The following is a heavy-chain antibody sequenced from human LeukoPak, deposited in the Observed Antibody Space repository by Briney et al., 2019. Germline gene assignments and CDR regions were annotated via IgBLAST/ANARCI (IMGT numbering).Heavy chain of an antibody. CDR1: GFRFSDFW. V-gene: IGHV3-74*01. D-gene: IGHD3-10*01. Sequence: PGGSLRLSRTASGFRFSDFWMHWVRQAPGKGLEWVSRIRGDWHDTTYADSVKGRFTISRDNAQNTLYLQMNSLRVEDTAVYYCASDRVLGSGSLDNWGQGTLVTVSS. J-gene: IGHJ4*02. CDR2: IRGDWHDT. CDR3: ASDRVLGSGSLDN.